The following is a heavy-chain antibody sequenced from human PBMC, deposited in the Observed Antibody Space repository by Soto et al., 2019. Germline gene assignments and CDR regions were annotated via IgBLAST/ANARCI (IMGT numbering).Heavy chain of an antibody. Sequence: QVQLVQSGAEVKKPGASVKVSCKTSGYTFTSYHISWVRQAPGQGLEWMGWISAYNTNTNYAQKFQGRVTMTTDTLTGAAHTELRSLRSADTAVYYCARDTPPTDYWGQGTLVTVSS. V-gene: IGHV1-18*01. CDR2: ISAYNTNT. CDR3: ARDTPPTDY. CDR1: GYTFTSYH. J-gene: IGHJ4*02.